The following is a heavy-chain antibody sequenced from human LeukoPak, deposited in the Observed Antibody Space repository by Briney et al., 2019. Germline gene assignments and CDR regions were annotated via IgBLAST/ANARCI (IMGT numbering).Heavy chain of an antibody. D-gene: IGHD3-22*01. J-gene: IGHJ3*02. CDR3: ARDAPLSMIVVGLPNDAFDI. Sequence: GASVTVSCMASGCTFSSYAISWVRQAPGQGLEWMGGIIPIFGTANYAQKFQGRVTMTRDMSTSTVYMELSSLRSEDTAVYYCARDAPLSMIVVGLPNDAFDIWGQGTMVTVSS. CDR2: IIPIFGTA. V-gene: IGHV1-69*05. CDR1: GCTFSSYA.